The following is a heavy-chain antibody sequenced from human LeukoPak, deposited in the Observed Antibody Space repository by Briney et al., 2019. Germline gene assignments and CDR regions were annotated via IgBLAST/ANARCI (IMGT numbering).Heavy chain of an antibody. Sequence: ASVKVSCKASGYTFTSYYMHWVRQAPGQGLEWMGIINPSGGSTSYAQKFQGRVTMTRDTSTSTVYMELSSLRSEDTAVYYRARADSGWYFYFQHWGQGTLVTVSS. CDR1: GYTFTSYY. CDR3: ARADSGWYFYFQH. J-gene: IGHJ1*01. D-gene: IGHD6-19*01. CDR2: INPSGGST. V-gene: IGHV1-46*01.